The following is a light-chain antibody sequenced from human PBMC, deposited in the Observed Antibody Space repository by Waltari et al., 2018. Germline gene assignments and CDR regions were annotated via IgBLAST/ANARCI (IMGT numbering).Light chain of an antibody. V-gene: IGLV2-11*01. Sequence: QSALTQPRSVSGSPGQSVTISCTGTSSDVGGYNYVSWYQQHPGKAPKLMIYDVSKRPSGVPVRFSGSKSGNTASLTISGLQAEDEADYYCCSYAGSYTLFGGGTKLTVL. CDR1: SSDVGGYNY. J-gene: IGLJ2*01. CDR3: CSYAGSYTL. CDR2: DVS.